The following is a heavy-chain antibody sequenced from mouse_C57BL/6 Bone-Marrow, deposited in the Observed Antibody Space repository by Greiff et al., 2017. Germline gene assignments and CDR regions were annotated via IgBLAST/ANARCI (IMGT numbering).Heavy chain of an antibody. CDR1: GFSFNTYA. V-gene: IGHV10-1*01. CDR3: VRHRSTDYEYDGAWFAY. CDR2: IRSKSNNYAT. Sequence: VKLVESGGGLVQPKGSLKLSCAASGFSFNTYAMNWVRQAPGKGLEWVARIRSKSNNYATYSADSVTDRFTISTDDSESMLYLQMDNLKTEDTAMYDGVRHRSTDYEYDGAWFAYWGQGTLVTVSA. J-gene: IGHJ3*01. D-gene: IGHD2-4*01.